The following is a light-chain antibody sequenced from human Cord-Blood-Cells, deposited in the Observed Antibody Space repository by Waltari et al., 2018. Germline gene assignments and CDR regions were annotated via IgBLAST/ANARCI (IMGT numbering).Light chain of an antibody. CDR2: EVS. V-gene: IGLV2-14*01. CDR3: SSYTSSSTLV. J-gene: IGLJ1*01. CDR1: RSDGGGYNY. Sequence: QSALTQPASVSGSPGQSITISCTGTRSDGGGYNYVSWYQQHPGKAPKLMIYEVSNRPSGVSNRFSGSKSGNTASLTISGLQAEDEADYYCSSYTSSSTLVFGTGTKVTVL.